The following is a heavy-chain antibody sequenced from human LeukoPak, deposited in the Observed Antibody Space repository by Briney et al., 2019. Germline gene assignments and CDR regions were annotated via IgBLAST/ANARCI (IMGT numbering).Heavy chain of an antibody. V-gene: IGHV4-39*01. CDR2: MYHDGRT. D-gene: IGHD1-14*01. CDR3: ASDHKSITMRKGQYFDY. Sequence: PSETLSLTCTVSGGSINSGTYYWGWIRQPPGKRLEWIASMYHDGRTSYNPSLESRVTISIDTSTNQFSLKLSSVTAADTAVYYCASDHKSITMRKGQYFDYWGQGVLVTVSS. CDR1: GGSINSGTYY. J-gene: IGHJ4*02.